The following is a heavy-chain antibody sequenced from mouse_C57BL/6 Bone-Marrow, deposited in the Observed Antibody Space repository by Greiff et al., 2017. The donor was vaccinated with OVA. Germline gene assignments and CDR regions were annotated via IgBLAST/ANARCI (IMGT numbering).Heavy chain of an antibody. D-gene: IGHD2-14*01. V-gene: IGHV3-6*01. Sequence: DVQLQESGPGLVKPSQSLSLTCSVTGYSITSGYYWNWIRQFPGNKLEWMGYISYDGSNNYNPSLKNRISITRDTSKNQFFLKLNSVTTEDTATYYCANRGYWGQGTTLTVSS. CDR2: ISYDGSN. CDR1: GYSITSGYY. CDR3: ANRGY. J-gene: IGHJ2*01.